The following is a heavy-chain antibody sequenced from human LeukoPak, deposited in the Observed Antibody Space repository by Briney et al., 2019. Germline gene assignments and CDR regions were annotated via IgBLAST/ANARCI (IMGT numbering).Heavy chain of an antibody. V-gene: IGHV3-53*01. CDR3: AKDARRYSGWYFFDH. CDR2: ISDSGGTT. J-gene: IGHJ4*02. CDR1: GFTVSSNY. Sequence: PGGSLRLSCAASGFTVSSNYMSWVRQAPGKGLEWVSVISDSGGTTYYADSVKGRFTISRDNSRNTLYLQMNSLRVDDTAVYYCAKDARRYSGWYFFDHWGQGTLVTVSS. D-gene: IGHD6-19*01.